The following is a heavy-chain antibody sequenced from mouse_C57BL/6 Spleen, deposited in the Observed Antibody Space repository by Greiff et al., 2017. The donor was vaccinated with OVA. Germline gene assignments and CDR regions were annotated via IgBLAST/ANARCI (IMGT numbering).Heavy chain of an antibody. CDR1: GYAFSSSW. CDR3: TSFITTVVADY. J-gene: IGHJ2*01. D-gene: IGHD1-1*01. Sequence: QVQLQQSGPELVKPGASVKISCKASGYAFSSSWMNWVKQRPGKGLEWIGRIYPGDGDTNYNGKFKGKATLTADKSSSTAYMQLSSLTSEDSAVYFCTSFITTVVADYWGQDTTLTVSS. V-gene: IGHV1-82*01. CDR2: IYPGDGDT.